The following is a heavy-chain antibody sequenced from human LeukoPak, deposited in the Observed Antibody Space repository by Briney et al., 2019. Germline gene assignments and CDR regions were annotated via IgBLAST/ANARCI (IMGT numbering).Heavy chain of an antibody. D-gene: IGHD6-6*01. CDR1: GFTFSDYT. CDR3: AKDSAHYSSSYYSDY. J-gene: IGHJ4*02. V-gene: IGHV3-30*02. Sequence: PGGSLRLSCAASGFTFSDYTMHWVRQAPGKGLEWVAFIRYDGTYNYYADSVKGRFTISRDNSRNTLYLQMNSLRAEDTAVYYCAKDSAHYSSSYYSDYWGQGTLVTVSS. CDR2: IRYDGTYN.